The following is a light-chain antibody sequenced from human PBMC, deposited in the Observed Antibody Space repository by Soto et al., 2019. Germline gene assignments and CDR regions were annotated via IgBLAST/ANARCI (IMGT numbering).Light chain of an antibody. V-gene: IGKV3-20*01. Sequence: EIVLTQSPGTLSLSPGGRATLSCRASQSVSSSYLAWYQQKPGQAPRLLIYGASSRATDIPDRFSGSGSGTDFTLTISRLEPEDFAVYYCQQYGNSPRTFGQGTKVDIK. CDR2: GAS. J-gene: IGKJ1*01. CDR3: QQYGNSPRT. CDR1: QSVSSSY.